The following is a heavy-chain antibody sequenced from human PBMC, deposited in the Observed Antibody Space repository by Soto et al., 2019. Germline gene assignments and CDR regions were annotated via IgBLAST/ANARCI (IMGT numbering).Heavy chain of an antibody. J-gene: IGHJ4*02. CDR1: GYTFGHFY. Sequence: ASVKVSCKASGYTFGHFYITWVRQAPGQGLEWMGAISPHNRNTNYAEKFRGRVTMTTDTATTTAYMELRSLRSDDTAVYYCARDEGGYDILTGYYKAHHFDQWGQGALVTVSS. V-gene: IGHV1-18*01. CDR2: ISPHNRNT. D-gene: IGHD3-9*01. CDR3: ARDEGGYDILTGYYKAHHFDQ.